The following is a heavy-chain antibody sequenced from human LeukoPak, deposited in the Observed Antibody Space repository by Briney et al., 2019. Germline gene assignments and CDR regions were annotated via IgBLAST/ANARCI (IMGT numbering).Heavy chain of an antibody. J-gene: IGHJ4*02. CDR1: GFTFSSYS. V-gene: IGHV3-21*01. D-gene: IGHD6-13*01. CDR2: ISSSSSYI. CDR3: ARDEEQQLLDY. Sequence: PGGSLRLSCAASGFTFSSYSMNWVRQAPGKGLEWVSSISSSSSYIYYTDSVKGRFTISRDNAKNSLYLQVNSLRAEDTAVYYCARDEEQQLLDYWGQGTLVTVSS.